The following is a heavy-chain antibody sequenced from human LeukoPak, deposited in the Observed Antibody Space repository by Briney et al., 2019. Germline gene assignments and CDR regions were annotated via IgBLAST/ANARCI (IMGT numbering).Heavy chain of an antibody. CDR1: GYTFTTYG. Sequence: ASVKDSCKASGYTFTTYGVSWVRQAPGQGLEWMGWISGYNGNTNYAQKFQGRVTMTTDTSTSTAYMELRSLRSDDTAVYYSARDIKVRGIAVGLYYYYGMDVWGQGTTVTVSS. V-gene: IGHV1-18*01. CDR3: ARDIKVRGIAVGLYYYYGMDV. J-gene: IGHJ6*02. D-gene: IGHD6-19*01. CDR2: ISGYNGNT.